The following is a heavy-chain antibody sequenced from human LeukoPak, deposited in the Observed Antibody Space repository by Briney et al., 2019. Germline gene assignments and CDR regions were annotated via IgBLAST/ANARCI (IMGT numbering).Heavy chain of an antibody. CDR1: SGSVSVHSHY. Sequence: PSETLSLTCTVSSGSVSVHSHYWGWVRQPPGMGLEWIGCIYYTGSTYYNAPLKSRVTISVDTSKNQFSLNLTSVTAADTAVYYCTRDHYLSGFTWGQGTLVTVSS. D-gene: IGHD3-10*01. V-gene: IGHV4-39*07. CDR3: TRDHYLSGFT. CDR2: IYYTGST. J-gene: IGHJ4*02.